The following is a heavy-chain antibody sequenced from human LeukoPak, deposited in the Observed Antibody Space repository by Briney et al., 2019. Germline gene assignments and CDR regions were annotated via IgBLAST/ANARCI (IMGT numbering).Heavy chain of an antibody. CDR2: IYYSGST. V-gene: IGHV4-31*03. Sequence: PSETLSLTCTVSGGSVSSSGYYWSWIRQHPGKGLEWIGYIYYSGSTYYNPSLKSRVTISVDTSKNQFSLKLSSMTAADTAVYYCARDNYYNYRAYFDYWGQGTLVTVSS. D-gene: IGHD5-24*01. CDR3: ARDNYYNYRAYFDY. CDR1: GGSVSSSGYY. J-gene: IGHJ4*02.